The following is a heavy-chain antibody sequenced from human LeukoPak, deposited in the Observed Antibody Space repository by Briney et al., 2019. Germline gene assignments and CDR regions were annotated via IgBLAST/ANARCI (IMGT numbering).Heavy chain of an antibody. CDR2: IYYSGST. V-gene: IGHV4-39*01. CDR1: GGSISSSSYY. J-gene: IGHJ4*02. D-gene: IGHD2-8*01. Sequence: SETLSLTCAVSGGSISSSSYYWGWIRQPPGKGLEWIGSIYYSGSTYYNPSLKSRVTISVDTSKNQFSLKLSSVTAADTAVYYCARHDGDLMDYWGQGTLVTVSS. CDR3: ARHDGDLMDY.